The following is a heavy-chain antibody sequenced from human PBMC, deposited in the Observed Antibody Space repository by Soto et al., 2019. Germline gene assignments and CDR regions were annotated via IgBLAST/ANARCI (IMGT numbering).Heavy chain of an antibody. CDR3: ARQSYCSSTSCYTVDS. CDR2: IYLGDSDT. Sequence: GESLKISCKGSGYSLTSYWIGWMRQTPGKGLEWMGMIYLGDSDTRYSPSFQGQVTISADKSITTAYLQWSSLKASDTAMYYCARQSYCSSTSCYTVDSWGQGTLVTVSS. CDR1: GYSLTSYW. V-gene: IGHV5-51*01. J-gene: IGHJ4*02. D-gene: IGHD2-2*02.